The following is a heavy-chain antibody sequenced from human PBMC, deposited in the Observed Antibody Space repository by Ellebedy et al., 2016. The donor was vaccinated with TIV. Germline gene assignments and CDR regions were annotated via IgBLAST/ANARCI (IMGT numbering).Heavy chain of an antibody. Sequence: GESLKISCAASGFTFTTYAITWVRQAPGKGLEWVSTISGSGGRTYYADSVKGRFTISRDNSKTTVYLQMNSLRAEDTAVYYCAKFMAANYYYYGMDVWGQGTTVTVSS. CDR2: ISGSGGRT. V-gene: IGHV3-23*01. J-gene: IGHJ6*02. CDR3: AKFMAANYYYYGMDV. CDR1: GFTFTTYA. D-gene: IGHD5-24*01.